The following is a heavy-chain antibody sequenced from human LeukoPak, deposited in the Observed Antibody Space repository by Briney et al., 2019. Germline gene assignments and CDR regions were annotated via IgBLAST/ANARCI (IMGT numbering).Heavy chain of an antibody. CDR1: GFTFSSYS. D-gene: IGHD1-26*01. CDR3: ASYSGSYYGTFDI. V-gene: IGHV3-48*01. CDR2: ISSSSTTI. Sequence: GGSLRLSCAASGFTFSSYSMNWVRQAPGKGLEWVSYISSSSTTIYYADSVKGRFTISRDNAKNSLYLQMNSLRAEDTAVYYCASYSGSYYGTFDIWGQGTMVTVSS. J-gene: IGHJ3*02.